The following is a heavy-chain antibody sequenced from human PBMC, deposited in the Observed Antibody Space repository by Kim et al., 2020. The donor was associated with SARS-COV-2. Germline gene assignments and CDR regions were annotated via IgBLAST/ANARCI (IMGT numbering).Heavy chain of an antibody. D-gene: IGHD3-16*01. CDR2: IKSKTDGGTT. CDR1: GFTFSNAW. V-gene: IGHV3-15*01. CDR3: TTDAIVYYDYVWGSRWRNDRHTRNFDY. J-gene: IGHJ4*02. Sequence: GGSLRLSCAASGFTFSNAWMSWVRQAPGKGLEWVGRIKSKTDGGTTDYAAPVKGRFTISRDDSKNTLYLQMNSLKTEDTAVYYCTTDAIVYYDYVWGSRWRNDRHTRNFDYWGQGTLVTVSS.